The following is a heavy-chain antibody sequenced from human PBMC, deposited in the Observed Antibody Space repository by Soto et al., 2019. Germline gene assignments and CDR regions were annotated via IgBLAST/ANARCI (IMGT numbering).Heavy chain of an antibody. J-gene: IGHJ4*02. D-gene: IGHD3-22*01. V-gene: IGHV3-49*04. CDR3: ATVYFYDSSADYYFDY. Sequence: SLRLSCTFSGFTFDDYAMSWVRQAPGKGLEWVGFISSQAFGGTTEYAASVEGRFTISTDESKTIAYLQMNSLKAADTAVYFCATVYFYDSSADYYFDYWGQGTLVTVSA. CDR2: ISSQAFGGTT. CDR1: GFTFDDYA.